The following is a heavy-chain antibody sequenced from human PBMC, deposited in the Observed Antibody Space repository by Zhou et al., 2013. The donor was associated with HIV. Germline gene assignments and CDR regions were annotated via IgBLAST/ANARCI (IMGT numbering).Heavy chain of an antibody. CDR3: AHFDGSGRVYDAFDV. CDR1: GGTSSPFA. J-gene: IGHJ3*01. V-gene: IGHV1-69*11. D-gene: IGHD5-12*01. CDR2: TIPILDAA. Sequence: QVQLVQSGAEVKKPGSSVRVSCTASGGTSSPFAITWVRQAPGQGLEWLGRTIPILDAAKYSRKFQNRVTITTDESTSTAYMQLTSLRYDDTAVYYCAHFDGSGRVYDAFDVWGQGTMVTVSS.